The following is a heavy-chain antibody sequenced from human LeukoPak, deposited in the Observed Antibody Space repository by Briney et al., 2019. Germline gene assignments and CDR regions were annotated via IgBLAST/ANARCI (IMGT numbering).Heavy chain of an antibody. D-gene: IGHD3-22*01. CDR3: ARYDSSGYFKNWFDP. J-gene: IGHJ5*02. CDR1: GGSISSYY. V-gene: IGHV4-59*01. Sequence: SETLSLTCSVSGGSISSYYWSWIRQPPGKGLEWIGYIYYSGSTNYNPSLKSRVTISVDTSKNQFSLKLSSVTAADTAVYYCARYDSSGYFKNWFDPWGQGTLVTVSS. CDR2: IYYSGST.